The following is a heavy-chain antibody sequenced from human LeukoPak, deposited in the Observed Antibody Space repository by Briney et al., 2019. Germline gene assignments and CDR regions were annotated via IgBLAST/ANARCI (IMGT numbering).Heavy chain of an antibody. D-gene: IGHD2-15*01. Sequence: GGSLRLSCSAFGFAFDKYAMSWVRQAPGKGLEWVSSISGSGNRTYYADSVKGRFTISRDNSKNTLFLQMNSLRAEDTAVYYCAKNLYCGGGSCYPSALGMDVWGQGTTVTVSS. CDR3: AKNLYCGGGSCYPSALGMDV. V-gene: IGHV3-23*01. CDR2: ISGSGNRT. CDR1: GFAFDKYA. J-gene: IGHJ6*02.